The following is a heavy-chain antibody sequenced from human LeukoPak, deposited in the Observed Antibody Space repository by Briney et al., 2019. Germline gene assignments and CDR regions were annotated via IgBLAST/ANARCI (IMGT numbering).Heavy chain of an antibody. CDR3: ARVEAGP. Sequence: SETLSLTCAVYGGSFSGYYWSWIRQPPGKGLEWIGEINHSGSTNYNPSLKSRVTISVHTAKNQFSLKLSSVTAADTAVYYCARVEAGPWGQGTLVTVSS. CDR1: GGSFSGYY. J-gene: IGHJ5*02. CDR2: INHSGST. D-gene: IGHD6-19*01. V-gene: IGHV4-34*01.